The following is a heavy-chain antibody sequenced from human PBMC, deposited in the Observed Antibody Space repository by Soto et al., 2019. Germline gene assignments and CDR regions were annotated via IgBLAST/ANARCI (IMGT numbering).Heavy chain of an antibody. V-gene: IGHV3-23*01. CDR2: STKSGAGT. CDR1: GFTFITYA. CDR3: AKANLHCRGFQDY. Sequence: EVQLLESGGGLVQPGGSLRLSCAASGFTFITYAMTWGRQAPGRGREWVSTSTKSGAGTYYAASVKGRLTITRDNFKTTLYLIMNSLSAEDAAVYYGAKANLHCRGFQDYWGQGTLVTVSS. D-gene: IGHD2-15*01. J-gene: IGHJ4*02.